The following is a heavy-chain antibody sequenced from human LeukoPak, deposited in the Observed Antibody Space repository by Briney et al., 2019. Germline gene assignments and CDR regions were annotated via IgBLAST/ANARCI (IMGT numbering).Heavy chain of an antibody. CDR1: GGSISSYY. Sequence: SETLSLTCTVSGGSISSYYWSWIRQPPGEGLEWIGYIYYSGSTNYNPSLKSRVTISVDTSKNQFSLKLSSVTAADTAVYYCARRPSGYSSGWQRGWFDPWGQGTLVTVSS. V-gene: IGHV4-59*12. D-gene: IGHD6-19*01. CDR2: IYYSGST. CDR3: ARRPSGYSSGWQRGWFDP. J-gene: IGHJ5*02.